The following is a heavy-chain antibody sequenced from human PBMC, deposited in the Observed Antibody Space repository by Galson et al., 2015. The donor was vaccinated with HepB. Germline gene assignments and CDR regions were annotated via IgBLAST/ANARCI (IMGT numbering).Heavy chain of an antibody. CDR1: GFTFSSYA. Sequence: SLRLSCAASGFTFSSYAMSWVRQAPGKGLEWVSAISGSGGSTYYADSVKGRFTISRDNSKNTLYLQMNSLRAEDTAVYYCAKDQHYYDSSGYKGGFDYWGQGTLVTVSS. D-gene: IGHD3-22*01. CDR3: AKDQHYYDSSGYKGGFDY. V-gene: IGHV3-23*01. CDR2: ISGSGGST. J-gene: IGHJ4*02.